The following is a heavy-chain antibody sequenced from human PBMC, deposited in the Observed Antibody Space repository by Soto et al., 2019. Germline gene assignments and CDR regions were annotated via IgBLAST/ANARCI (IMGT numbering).Heavy chain of an antibody. Sequence: EVQLVESGGGLVKPGGSLRLSCAASGFTFSSYSMNWVHQAPGKGLEWVSSISSSSSYIYYADSVKGRFTISRDNAKNSLYLQMNSLRAEDTAVYYCARAEPDGYIPYWGQGTLVTVSS. CDR2: ISSSSSYI. J-gene: IGHJ4*02. V-gene: IGHV3-21*01. CDR3: ARAEPDGYIPY. D-gene: IGHD5-12*01. CDR1: GFTFSSYS.